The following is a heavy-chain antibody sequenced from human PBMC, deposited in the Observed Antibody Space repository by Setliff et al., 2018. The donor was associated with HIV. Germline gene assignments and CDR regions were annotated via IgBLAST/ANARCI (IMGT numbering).Heavy chain of an antibody. CDR1: GFPFESYE. J-gene: IGHJ2*01. V-gene: IGHV3-48*03. CDR2: ISGSGGTV. Sequence: GGSLRLSCVASGFPFESYEMNWVRQTPGKGLEWISYISGSGGTVHYADAVKGRFTISRDNAENVLYLQIHSLRAEDTAVYYCARPSAGGGYNYWYFDLWGRGTLVTVSS. CDR3: ARPSAGGGYNYWYFDL. D-gene: IGHD5-12*01.